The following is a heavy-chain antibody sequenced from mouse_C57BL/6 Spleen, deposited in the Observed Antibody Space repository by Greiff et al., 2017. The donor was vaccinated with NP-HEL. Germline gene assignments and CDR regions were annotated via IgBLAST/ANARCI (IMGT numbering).Heavy chain of an antibody. V-gene: IGHV1-15*01. CDR2: IDPETGGT. Sequence: VQLQQSGAELVRPGASVTLSCKASGYTFTDYEMHWVKQTPVHGLEWIGAIDPETGGTAYNQNFKGKAIRTADKSSSTTYMELRSLTSEDSAVYYCTRCGGAYDEGYYYAMDYWGQGTSVTVSS. CDR3: TRCGGAYDEGYYYAMDY. D-gene: IGHD2-12*01. CDR1: GYTFTDYE. J-gene: IGHJ4*01.